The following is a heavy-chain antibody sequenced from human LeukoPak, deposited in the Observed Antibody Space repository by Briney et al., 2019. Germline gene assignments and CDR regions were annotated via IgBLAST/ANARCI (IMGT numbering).Heavy chain of an antibody. CDR1: GFTFSSYT. CDR3: VSSHKG. V-gene: IGHV3-21*04. J-gene: IGHJ4*02. Sequence: GGSLRLSCAASGFTFSSYTMNWVRQAPGKGLEWVSSITSSSNYIQDADSVKGRFTISRDNSKNTLYLQMNSLRAEDTAVYYCVSSHKGWGQGTLVTVSS. CDR2: ITSSSNYI.